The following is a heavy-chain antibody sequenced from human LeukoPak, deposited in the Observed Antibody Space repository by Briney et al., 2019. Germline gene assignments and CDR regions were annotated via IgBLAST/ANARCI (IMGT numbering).Heavy chain of an antibody. V-gene: IGHV4-39*07. J-gene: IGHJ3*02. Sequence: PSETLSLTCTVSGGSISSSSYYWGWIRQPPGKGLEWIGEIYHSGSANYNPSLKSRVTITIDKSKNQFFLNVNSVTAADTAVYYCARMDYGVYGDALDIWGQGTMVTVSS. CDR1: GGSISSSSYY. D-gene: IGHD4-17*01. CDR3: ARMDYGVYGDALDI. CDR2: IYHSGSA.